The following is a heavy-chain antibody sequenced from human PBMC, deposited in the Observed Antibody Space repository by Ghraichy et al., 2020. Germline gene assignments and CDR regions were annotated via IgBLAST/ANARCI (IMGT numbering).Heavy chain of an antibody. Sequence: SQTLSLTCTVSGGSITGYYWSWIRQSPGRGLEWIGYIYYTGVTTLYRPSLRSQVTISVDTSMNQFSLWLTSVTAADTAVYYCTRHDVVAVLARGMGVWGQGLAVTVSS. CDR2: IYYTGVTT. D-gene: IGHD5-12*01. V-gene: IGHV4-59*08. CDR3: TRHDVVAVLARGMGV. CDR1: GGSITGYY. J-gene: IGHJ6*02.